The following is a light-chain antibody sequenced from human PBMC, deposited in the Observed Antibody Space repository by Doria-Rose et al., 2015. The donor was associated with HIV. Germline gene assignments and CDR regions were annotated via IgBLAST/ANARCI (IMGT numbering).Light chain of an antibody. CDR1: PSFSSTY. J-gene: IGKJ1*01. V-gene: IGKV3-20*01. CDR3: HQYGTSWT. CDR2: DGY. Sequence: TQSPGTLSLPPGERSTLSCRARPSFSSTYFAWYQHIPGQAPSLIIYDGYTSAHCIPDRFSASGSVTDITLTISRLEPEDFALYYCHQYGTSWTFGQGTKVEI.